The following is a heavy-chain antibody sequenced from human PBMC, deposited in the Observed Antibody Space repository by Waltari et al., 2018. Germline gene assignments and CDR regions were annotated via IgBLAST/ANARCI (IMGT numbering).Heavy chain of an antibody. CDR1: GFTFSNYA. D-gene: IGHD3-22*01. V-gene: IGHV3-23*01. Sequence: VQLLESGGDLIQPGGSLRLSWPASGFTFSNYAMSWFRQLQGRGLEWVSAISGGGISTYDADSVKGSCTISGDNSKNTRYLQLNSRRAEDTDVYYCANPQYYYDSKYYHGLDVWGQGTTVTVSS. CDR3: ANPQYYYDSKYYHGLDV. J-gene: IGHJ6*02. CDR2: ISGGGIST.